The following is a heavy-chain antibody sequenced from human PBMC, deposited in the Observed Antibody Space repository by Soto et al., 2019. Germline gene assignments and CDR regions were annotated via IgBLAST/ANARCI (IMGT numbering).Heavy chain of an antibody. CDR3: ARGLNGYSHYFDY. V-gene: IGHV1-3*01. CDR1: GYTFTSYA. CDR2: INAGNGNT. J-gene: IGHJ4*02. Sequence: ASVKVSCKASGYTFTSYAMHWVRQAPGQRLEWMGWINAGNGNTKYSQKFQGRVTITRDTSASTAYVELSSLRSEDTAVYYCARGLNGYSHYFDYWGQGTLVTVSS. D-gene: IGHD5-18*01.